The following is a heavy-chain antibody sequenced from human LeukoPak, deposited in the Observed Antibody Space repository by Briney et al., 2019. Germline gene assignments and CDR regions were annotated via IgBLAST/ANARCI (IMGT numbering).Heavy chain of an antibody. D-gene: IGHD3-22*01. CDR3: AKGRPYYYDPFDP. J-gene: IGHJ5*02. Sequence: SGGSLRLSCAASGFTFSSYAMNWVRQAPGKGLEWVSAISGSGGSTYYADSVKGRFTISRDDSKNTLYLQMNSLRAEDTAVYSCAKGRPYYYDPFDPWGQGTLVTVSS. V-gene: IGHV3-23*01. CDR2: ISGSGGST. CDR1: GFTFSSYA.